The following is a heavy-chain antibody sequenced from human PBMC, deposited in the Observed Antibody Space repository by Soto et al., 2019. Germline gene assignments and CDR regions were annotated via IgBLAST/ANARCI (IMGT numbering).Heavy chain of an antibody. CDR2: INPSGGST. CDR1: GYTFTSYY. V-gene: IGHV1-46*01. J-gene: IGHJ2*01. D-gene: IGHD3-22*01. Sequence: QVQLVQSGAEVKKPGASVKVSCKASGYTFTSYYMHWVRQAPGQGLEWMGIINPSGGSTSYAQKFQGRVTMTRDTSTSTVYVELSSLRSEDTAVYYCARDSGYSREAWYFDLWGRGTLVTVSS. CDR3: ARDSGYSREAWYFDL.